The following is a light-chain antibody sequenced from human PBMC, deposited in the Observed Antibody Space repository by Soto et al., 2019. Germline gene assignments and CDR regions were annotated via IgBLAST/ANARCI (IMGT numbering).Light chain of an antibody. CDR3: QQSENGPLT. V-gene: IGKV1-33*01. CDR2: DAS. Sequence: DIQMTQSPSSLSASVGDRITITCQASQDINKYLNWYQQKLGKAPKLLIYDASNLQRGVPSRFSGSVPGTHFSLSISSLQPEDIATYYCQQSENGPLTFGGGTKVEIK. CDR1: QDINKY. J-gene: IGKJ4*01.